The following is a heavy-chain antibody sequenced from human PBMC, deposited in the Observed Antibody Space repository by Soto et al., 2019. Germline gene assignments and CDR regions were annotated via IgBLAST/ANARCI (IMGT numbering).Heavy chain of an antibody. CDR3: ARAGGITIFGEGFEP. CDR1: GGTFSSNT. Sequence: QVQLVQSGAEVKKPGSSVKVSCTASGGTFSSNTINWVRQAPGQGLEWMGRIIPMFGIANYAQKFQGRVTITADKCTSTAYMELSSLRSEDTAVYYCARAGGITIFGEGFEPWGQGTLVTVSS. V-gene: IGHV1-69*02. D-gene: IGHD3-3*01. CDR2: IIPMFGIA. J-gene: IGHJ5*02.